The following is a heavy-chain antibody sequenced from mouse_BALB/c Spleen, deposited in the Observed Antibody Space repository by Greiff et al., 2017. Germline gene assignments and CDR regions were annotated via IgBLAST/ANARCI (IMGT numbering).Heavy chain of an antibody. CDR1: GFTFSSYA. J-gene: IGHJ3*01. CDR3: ARDSLWFAY. CDR2: ISSGGSYT. Sequence: EGKLMESGGGLVKPGGSLKLSCAASGFTFSSYAMSWVRQSPEKRLEWVAEISSGGSYTYYPDTVTGRFTISRDNAKNTLYLEMSSLRSEDTAMYYCARDSLWFAYWGQGTLVTVSA. V-gene: IGHV5-9-4*01.